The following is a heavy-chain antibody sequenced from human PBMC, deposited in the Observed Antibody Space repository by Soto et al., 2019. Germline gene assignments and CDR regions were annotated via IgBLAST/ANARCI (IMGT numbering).Heavy chain of an antibody. CDR1: GFTFSSYA. D-gene: IGHD3-3*01. CDR3: AKVWSSWYSDY. J-gene: IGHJ4*02. Sequence: EVQLLESGGGLVQPGGSLRLSCVASGFTFSSYAMSWVRQAPGKGLEWVSLISDSGGSTYYEDSVKGRFTISRDNSKNTLYRQTNSLRAADTAVYYCAKVWSSWYSDYWGQGTLVTVSS. V-gene: IGHV3-23*01. CDR2: ISDSGGST.